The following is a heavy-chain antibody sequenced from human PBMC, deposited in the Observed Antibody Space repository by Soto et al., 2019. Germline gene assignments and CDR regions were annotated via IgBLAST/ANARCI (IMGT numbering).Heavy chain of an antibody. CDR2: IYYRSKWYN. CDR1: GDSVSSNSVA. D-gene: IGHD5-12*01. V-gene: IGHV6-1*01. CDR3: ARISYSGRTTYFDY. Sequence: SQTLSLTCAISGDSVSSNSVAWNWIRQSPSRGLEWLGRIYYRSKWYNDYAVSVKSRISLKPDTSKNQFSLQLNSVTPEDTAVYYCARISYSGRTTYFDYWGQGTLVTVSS. J-gene: IGHJ4*02.